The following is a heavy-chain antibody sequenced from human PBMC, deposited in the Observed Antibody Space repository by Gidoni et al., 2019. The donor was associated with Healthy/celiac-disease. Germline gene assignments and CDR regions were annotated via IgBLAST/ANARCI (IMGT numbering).Heavy chain of an antibody. V-gene: IGHV3-30-3*01. J-gene: IGHJ5*02. CDR3: ASEGYSYGYDNWFDP. CDR1: GFTFSSYA. CDR2: ISYDGSNK. Sequence: QVQLVESGGGVVQPGRSLRLSCAASGFTFSSYAMHWVRQAPGKGLEWVAVISYDGSNKYYADSVKGRFTISRDNSKNTLYLQMNSLRAEDTAVYYCASEGYSYGYDNWFDPWGQGTLVTVSS. D-gene: IGHD5-18*01.